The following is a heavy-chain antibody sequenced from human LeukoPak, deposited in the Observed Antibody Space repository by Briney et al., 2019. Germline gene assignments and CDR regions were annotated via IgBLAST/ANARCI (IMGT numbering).Heavy chain of an antibody. CDR1: GGSISSYY. V-gene: IGHV4-4*07. CDR2: IYTSGST. D-gene: IGHD2-2*01. CDR3: ARPRKYCSSTSCYGRGSYYFDY. Sequence: PSETLSLTCTVSGGSISSYYWSWIRQPAGKGLEWIGRIYTSGSTNYNPSLKSRVTMSVDTSKNQFSLKLSSVTAADTAVYYCARPRKYCSSTSCYGRGSYYFDYWGQGTLVTVSS. J-gene: IGHJ4*02.